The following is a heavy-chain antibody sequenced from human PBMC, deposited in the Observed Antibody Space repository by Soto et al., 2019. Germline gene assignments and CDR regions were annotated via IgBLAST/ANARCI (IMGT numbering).Heavy chain of an antibody. J-gene: IGHJ5*02. CDR3: ARSTYCSSTSCYTGWFDP. Sequence: GESLKISCKGSGYSFTSYWISWVRQMPGKGLEWMGRIDPSDSYTNYSPSFQGHVTISADKSISTAYLQWSSLKASDTAMYYCARSTYCSSTSCYTGWFDPWGQGTLVTVSS. CDR2: IDPSDSYT. V-gene: IGHV5-10-1*01. CDR1: GYSFTSYW. D-gene: IGHD2-2*02.